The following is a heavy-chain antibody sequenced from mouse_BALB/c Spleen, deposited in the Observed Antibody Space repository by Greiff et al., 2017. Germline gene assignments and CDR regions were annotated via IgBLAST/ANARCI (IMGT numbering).Heavy chain of an antibody. CDR1: GFTFSSFG. J-gene: IGHJ4*01. Sequence: EVQLVESGGGLVQPGGSRKLSCAASGFTFSSFGMHWVRQAPEKGLEWVAYISSGSSTIYYADTVKGRFTISRDNPKNTLFLQMTSLRSEDTAMYYCARSGTTADAMDYWGQGTSVTVSS. D-gene: IGHD1-2*01. CDR3: ARSGTTADAMDY. V-gene: IGHV5-17*02. CDR2: ISSGSSTI.